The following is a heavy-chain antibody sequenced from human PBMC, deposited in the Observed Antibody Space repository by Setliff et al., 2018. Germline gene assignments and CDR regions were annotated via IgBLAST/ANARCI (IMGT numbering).Heavy chain of an antibody. D-gene: IGHD2-21*02. V-gene: IGHV3-33*01. CDR2: IWNDGSTK. J-gene: IGHJ6*02. CDR1: GFTFSNYG. Sequence: GGSLRLSCVASGFTFSNYGMHWVRQAPGKGLEWVALIWNDGSTKFYGDSVKGRFTISMDNSKNTLYLQMDTRRAEDTAIYYCARNWATAQHYYYGMDVWGQGTTVTVSS. CDR3: ARNWATAQHYYYGMDV.